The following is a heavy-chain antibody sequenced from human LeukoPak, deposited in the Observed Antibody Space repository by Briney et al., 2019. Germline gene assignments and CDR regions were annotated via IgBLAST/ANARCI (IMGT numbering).Heavy chain of an antibody. V-gene: IGHV3-30-3*01. D-gene: IGHD3-22*01. J-gene: IGHJ4*02. CDR1: GFTFSSYA. Sequence: GRSLRLSCAASGFTFSSYAMHWVRQAPGKGLEWVAVISYDGSNKYYADSVKGRFTISRDNSKNTLYLQMNSLRAEDTAVYYCAREGDYYYDSSGYYLIWGQGTLVTVSS. CDR3: AREGDYYYDSSGYYLI. CDR2: ISYDGSNK.